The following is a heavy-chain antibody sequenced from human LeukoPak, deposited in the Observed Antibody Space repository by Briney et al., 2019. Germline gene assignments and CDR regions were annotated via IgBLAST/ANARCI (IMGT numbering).Heavy chain of an antibody. CDR1: GFTFSSSA. CDR2: ISSSGGST. D-gene: IGHD1-1*01. Sequence: GGSLRLSCAASGFTFSSSAMSWARQVPGKGLEWVSGISSSGGSTNYADSVRGRFTISRDNSKNTLFLQMNSLRAEDTAVYYCARDIGRYRNFDYWGQGTLVTVSS. CDR3: ARDIGRYRNFDY. V-gene: IGHV3-23*01. J-gene: IGHJ4*02.